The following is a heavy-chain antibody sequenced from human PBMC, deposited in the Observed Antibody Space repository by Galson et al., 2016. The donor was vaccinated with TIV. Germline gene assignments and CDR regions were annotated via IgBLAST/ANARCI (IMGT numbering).Heavy chain of an antibody. CDR3: ANDGGGWYTTGWYYFDY. CDR2: LSGSGSKT. D-gene: IGHD6-19*01. V-gene: IGHV3-23*01. CDR1: GFTFNNFA. Sequence: LRLSCAASGFTFNNFAMSWVRQAPGKGLEWVSSLSGSGSKTYYTDSVKGRFTISRDNSENTVYLLMNRLRAGDTAVYYCANDGGGWYTTGWYYFDYWGQGTLVTVSS. J-gene: IGHJ4*02.